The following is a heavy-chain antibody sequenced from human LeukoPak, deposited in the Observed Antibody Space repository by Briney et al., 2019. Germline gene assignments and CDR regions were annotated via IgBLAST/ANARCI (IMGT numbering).Heavy chain of an antibody. J-gene: IGHJ6*03. CDR1: GFTFSSYW. CDR3: ARLPGRCSSTSCYPYYYYMDV. Sequence: GGSLRLSCAASGFTFSSYWMSWVRQAPGKGLEWVANIKQDGSEKCYVDSVKGRFTISRDNAKNSLYLQMNSLRAEDTAVYYCARLPGRCSSTSCYPYYYYMDVWGKGTTVTVSS. CDR2: IKQDGSEK. D-gene: IGHD2-2*01. V-gene: IGHV3-7*01.